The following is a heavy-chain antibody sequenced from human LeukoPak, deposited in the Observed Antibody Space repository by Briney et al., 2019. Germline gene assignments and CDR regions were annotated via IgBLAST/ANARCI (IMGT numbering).Heavy chain of an antibody. CDR2: ISHDVKTT. CDR3: VKEAYYGWGSSPTFYFDY. V-gene: IGHV3-30*04. Sequence: PGKSLRLSCVASGFSFSDSVIHWVRQASGKGLEWVAVISHDVKTTYYADSAKGRFSISRDNSRNTVFLQMNRLRPEDTAVYYCVKEAYYGWGSSPTFYFDYWGQGTRVTVSS. CDR1: GFSFSDSV. D-gene: IGHD3-10*01. J-gene: IGHJ4*02.